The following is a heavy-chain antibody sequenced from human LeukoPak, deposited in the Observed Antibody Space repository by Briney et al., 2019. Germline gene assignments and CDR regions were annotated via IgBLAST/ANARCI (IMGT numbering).Heavy chain of an antibody. CDR2: INPSGGST. D-gene: IGHD1-26*01. Sequence: ASVKVSCKASGYTFTGYYMHWVRQAPGQGLEWMGIINPSGGSTSYAQKFQGRVTMTRDTSTSTVYMELSSLRSEDTAAYYCARDTLSGSYSRSLDYWGQGTLVTVSS. V-gene: IGHV1-46*01. CDR1: GYTFTGYY. J-gene: IGHJ4*02. CDR3: ARDTLSGSYSRSLDY.